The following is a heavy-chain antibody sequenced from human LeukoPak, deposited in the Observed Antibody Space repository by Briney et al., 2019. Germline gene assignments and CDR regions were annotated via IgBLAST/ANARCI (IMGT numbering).Heavy chain of an antibody. V-gene: IGHV3-64*02. Sequence: GGSLGLSCVASGFSFRNYAIHWVRQAPGKGLEYVSVINTDGRITYYADSVKGRFTISRDNAKNSLYLQMNSLRAEDTALYYCAKAMGYCSSTSCFPYYYYGMDVWGQGTTVTVSS. CDR3: AKAMGYCSSTSCFPYYYYGMDV. D-gene: IGHD2-2*01. CDR1: GFSFRNYA. J-gene: IGHJ6*02. CDR2: INTDGRIT.